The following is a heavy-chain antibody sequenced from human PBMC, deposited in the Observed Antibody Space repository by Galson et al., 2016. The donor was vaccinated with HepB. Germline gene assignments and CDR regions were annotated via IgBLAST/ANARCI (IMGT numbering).Heavy chain of an antibody. J-gene: IGHJ5*02. V-gene: IGHV2-70*01. CDR3: ARIALTMVRGGVRSLGFDP. CDR2: IDWDDNK. Sequence: PALVKPTQTLTLTCTFSGFSLSTSGLSVGWIRQPPGKALEWLALIDWDDNKFYTTSLKTRLTISKDTSKNQVVLTMTNVDPVDTATYYCARIALTMVRGGVRSLGFDPWGQGTLVTVS. CDR1: GFSLSTSGLS. D-gene: IGHD3-10*01.